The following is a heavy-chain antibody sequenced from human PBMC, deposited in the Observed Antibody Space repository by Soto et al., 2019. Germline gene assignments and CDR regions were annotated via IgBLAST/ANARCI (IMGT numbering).Heavy chain of an antibody. CDR2: IVPIDGST. D-gene: IGHD3-3*01. CDR1: GGTISSFG. Sequence: QVQLVQSGAEVKKPGSSVKVSCTTSGGTISSFGMNWVRQAPGQGLEWMGGIVPIDGSTKYAEKFQGRVTITADASTRTFYIDLSSLRPEDTAVYYCARSFTKSRRGGVAFDYWGQGTLLTVS. J-gene: IGHJ4*02. CDR3: ARSFTKSRRGGVAFDY. V-gene: IGHV1-69*01.